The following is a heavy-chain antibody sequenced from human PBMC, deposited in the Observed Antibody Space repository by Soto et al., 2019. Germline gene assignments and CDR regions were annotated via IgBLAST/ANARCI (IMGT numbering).Heavy chain of an antibody. CDR3: ARYKGYVVY. V-gene: IGHV1-3*04. CDR2: INTDNGDA. Sequence: VKVSCKSAGYTFTSYSIHWVRQAPGQGLEWIGWINTDNGDAKYSQKFQGRVTVTRDTSATTAYMEVSSLRSEDTAVYYCARYKGYVVYWGRGTIVTVS. CDR1: GYTFTSYS. D-gene: IGHD1-20*01. J-gene: IGHJ4*03.